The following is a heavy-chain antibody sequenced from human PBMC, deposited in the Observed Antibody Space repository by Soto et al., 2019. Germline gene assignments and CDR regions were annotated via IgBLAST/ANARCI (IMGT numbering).Heavy chain of an antibody. V-gene: IGHV3-15*01. J-gene: IGHJ4*02. CDR2: IKSKTDGGTT. CDR1: GLTFSKAW. CDR3: TTDALRFLEWLSY. D-gene: IGHD3-3*01. Sequence: EVQLVESGGGLVKPGGSLRLSCAASGLTFSKAWMSWVRQAPGKGLEWVGRIKSKTDGGTTDYAAPVKGRFTITSDDSKNTLYLQMNSLKTEDTAVYYCTTDALRFLEWLSYWGQGTLVTVSS.